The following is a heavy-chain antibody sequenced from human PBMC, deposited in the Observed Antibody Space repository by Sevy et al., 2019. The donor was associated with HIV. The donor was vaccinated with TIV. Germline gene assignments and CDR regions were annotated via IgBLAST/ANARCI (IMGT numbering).Heavy chain of an antibody. Sequence: GGSLRLSCAASGFTFSNAWMSWVRQAPGKGLEWVGRIKSKTDGGTTDYAAPVKSRFTISRDDSKNTLYLQMNRLKTEDTAVYYCTTDRQGYCSGGSWRLGGWFDPWGQGPLVPVSS. CDR3: TTDRQGYCSGGSWRLGGWFDP. CDR2: IKSKTDGGTT. J-gene: IGHJ5*02. V-gene: IGHV3-15*01. CDR1: GFTFSNAW. D-gene: IGHD2-15*01.